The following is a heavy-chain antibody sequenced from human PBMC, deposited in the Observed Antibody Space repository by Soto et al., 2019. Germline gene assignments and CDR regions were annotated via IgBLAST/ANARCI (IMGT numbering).Heavy chain of an antibody. D-gene: IGHD2-15*01. V-gene: IGHV3-9*01. CDR2: ISWNSGSI. CDR3: AKDMYRSGGSCYHG. Sequence: GGSLRLSCAASGFTFDDYAMHWVRQAPGKGLEWVSGISWNSGSIGYADSVKGRFTISRDNAKNSLYLQMNSLRAEDTALYYCAKDMYRSGGSCYHGWGQGTLVTVSS. CDR1: GFTFDDYA. J-gene: IGHJ4*02.